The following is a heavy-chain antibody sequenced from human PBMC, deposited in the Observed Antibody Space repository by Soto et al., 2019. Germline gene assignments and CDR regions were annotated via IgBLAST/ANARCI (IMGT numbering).Heavy chain of an antibody. D-gene: IGHD1-26*01. J-gene: IGHJ4*02. CDR3: ARGRPWELYDY. CDR2: IYYSGST. Sequence: QLQESGPGLVKPSETLSLTCTVSGGSISSYYWSWIRQPPGKGLEWIGYIYYSGSTNYNPTLKSRVTISVDTSKNQFSLTLTSMTAADTAVYYCARGRPWELYDYWGQGALVTVSS. V-gene: IGHV4-59*01. CDR1: GGSISSYY.